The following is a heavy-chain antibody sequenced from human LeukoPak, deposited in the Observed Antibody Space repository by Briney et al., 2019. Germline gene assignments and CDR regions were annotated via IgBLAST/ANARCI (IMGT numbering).Heavy chain of an antibody. V-gene: IGHV3-23*01. J-gene: IGHJ4*02. D-gene: IGHD6-13*01. CDR3: ARGLSSSRGRYDY. Sequence: GGSLRLSCAASGFTFSSYTMNWVRQAPGKGLAWVSGINNSGGSTYYADSVKGRFTISRDNSKNTLYLQMNSLRAEDTAVYYCARGLSSSRGRYDYWGQGTLVTVSS. CDR2: INNSGGST. CDR1: GFTFSSYT.